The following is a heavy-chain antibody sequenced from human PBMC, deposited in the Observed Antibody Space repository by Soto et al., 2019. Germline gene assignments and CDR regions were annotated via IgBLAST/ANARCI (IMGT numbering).Heavy chain of an antibody. CDR1: GASISGFY. Sequence: SETLSLTCTVSGASISGFYWSWIRKSAGKGLEWIGRIYATGTTDYNPSLKSRVMMSVDTSKKQFSLKSRSVTAADTAVYYRVRDGTKTLRDWFDPWGQGISVTVSS. CDR2: IYATGTT. D-gene: IGHD1-1*01. J-gene: IGHJ5*02. V-gene: IGHV4-4*07. CDR3: VRDGTKTLRDWFDP.